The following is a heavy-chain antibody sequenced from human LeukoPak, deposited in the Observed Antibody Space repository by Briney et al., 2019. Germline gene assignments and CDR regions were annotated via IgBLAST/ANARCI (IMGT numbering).Heavy chain of an antibody. CDR2: INWNSGSK. V-gene: IGHV3-9*01. CDR3: AKDPYYYDSSGYYDY. Sequence: SGGSLRLSCAASGFTFDDYAIHWVRQAPGKGLEWVSGINWNSGSKHYADSVKGRFTISRDNSKNTLYLQMNSLRAEDTAVYYCAKDPYYYDSSGYYDYWGQGTLVTVSS. J-gene: IGHJ4*02. CDR1: GFTFDDYA. D-gene: IGHD3-22*01.